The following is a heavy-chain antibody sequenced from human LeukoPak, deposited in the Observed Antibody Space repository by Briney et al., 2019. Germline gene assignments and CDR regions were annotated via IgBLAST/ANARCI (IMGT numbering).Heavy chain of an antibody. CDR3: VKTYDTSTSPDD. J-gene: IGHJ4*02. D-gene: IGHD3-9*01. CDR2: ISHSDDST. V-gene: IGHV3-23*01. Sequence: GGSLRLSCRTSGFVFHVYSMTWVRQAPGKGLEWISTISHSDDSTYYADSVKGRFTISRDNSKDTVYLQMNSLRVEDTALYHCVKTYDTSTSPDDWGQGTLVTVSS. CDR1: GFVFHVYS.